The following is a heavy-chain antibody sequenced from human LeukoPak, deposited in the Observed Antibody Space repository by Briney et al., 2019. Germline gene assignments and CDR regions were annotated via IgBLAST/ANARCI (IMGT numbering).Heavy chain of an antibody. CDR1: GGSISSYY. Sequence: KPSETLSLTCTVSGGSISSYYWSWTRQPAGKGLEWIGRIYISGSTDYNPSLKSRVTMSVDTSKNQFSLKLSSVTAADTAVYYCARLGPYSGSWYYFDYWGQGTLVTVSS. V-gene: IGHV4-4*07. D-gene: IGHD6-13*01. CDR3: ARLGPYSGSWYYFDY. J-gene: IGHJ4*02. CDR2: IYISGST.